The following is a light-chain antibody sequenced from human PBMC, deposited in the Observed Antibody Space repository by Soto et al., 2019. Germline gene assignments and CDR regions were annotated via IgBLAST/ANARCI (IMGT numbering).Light chain of an antibody. CDR3: QQYGSSRT. V-gene: IGKV3-20*01. Sequence: EIVMTQSPATLSGSPGERATLSCRASQSVSSNLAWYQQKLGQAPRLLIYGASSRATGIPDRFSGSGSGTDFTLTISRLETEDFAVYYCQQYGSSRTFGQGTRWISN. J-gene: IGKJ1*01. CDR2: GAS. CDR1: QSVSSN.